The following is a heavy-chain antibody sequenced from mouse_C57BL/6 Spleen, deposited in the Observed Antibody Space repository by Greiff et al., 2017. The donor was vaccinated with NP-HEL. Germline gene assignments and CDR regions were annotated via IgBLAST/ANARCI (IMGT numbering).Heavy chain of an antibody. CDR2: IHPNSGST. V-gene: IGHV1-64*01. CDR3: ARVGDYDERDY. Sequence: QVQLQQPGAELVKPGASVKLSCKASGYTFTSYWMHWVKQRPGQGLEWIGMIHPNSGSTNYNEKFKSKATLTVDKSSSTAYMQLSSLTSEDSAVYYCARVGDYDERDYWGQGTTLTVSS. D-gene: IGHD2-4*01. CDR1: GYTFTSYW. J-gene: IGHJ2*01.